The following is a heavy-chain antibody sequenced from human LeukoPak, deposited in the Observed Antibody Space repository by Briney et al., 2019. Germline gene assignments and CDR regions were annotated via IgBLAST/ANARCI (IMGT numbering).Heavy chain of an antibody. CDR3: ARSPTVFSGYLRGVDY. Sequence: PGGSLRLSCAASGFTFSSYSMNWVRQAPDKGLEWVSYITSSSSTIYYADSVKGRFTISRDNTKNSLYLQMNSLRDEDTAVYYCARSPTVFSGYLRGVDYWGQRTLVSVSS. CDR1: GFTFSSYS. V-gene: IGHV3-48*02. J-gene: IGHJ4*02. CDR2: ITSSSSTI. D-gene: IGHD3-22*01.